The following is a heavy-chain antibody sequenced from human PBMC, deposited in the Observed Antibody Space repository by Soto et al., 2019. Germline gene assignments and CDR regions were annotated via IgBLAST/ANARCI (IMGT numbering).Heavy chain of an antibody. CDR2: ITRDGSST. CDR1: GFSLSDYW. J-gene: IGHJ4*02. V-gene: IGHV3-74*01. D-gene: IGHD5-18*01. CDR3: ARGANGYYYFDY. Sequence: EVQLVESGGGLVQPGGSLRLSCAASGFSLSDYWMHWVRQAPGEGLVWLSRITRDGSSTNYADSVKGRFTIYRDKAKNTLYLQVNSLRGEDTDVYYCARGANGYYYFDYWGQGTLVTVSS.